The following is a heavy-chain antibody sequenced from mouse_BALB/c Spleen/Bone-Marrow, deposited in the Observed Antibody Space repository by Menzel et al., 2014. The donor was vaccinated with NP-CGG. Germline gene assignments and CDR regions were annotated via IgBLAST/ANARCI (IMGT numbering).Heavy chain of an antibody. CDR1: GYAFTNYL. D-gene: IGHD3-3*01. CDR2: INPGSGGT. V-gene: IGHV1-54*03. Sequence: QVQLQQPGAELVRPGTSVKVSCKASGYAFTNYLIEWVKQRPGQGLEWIGVINPGSGGTNYNGKFKGKATLTADKSSSTAYMQLSSLTSDDSAVYFCARRDDAMDYWGQGTSVTVSS. J-gene: IGHJ4*01. CDR3: ARRDDAMDY.